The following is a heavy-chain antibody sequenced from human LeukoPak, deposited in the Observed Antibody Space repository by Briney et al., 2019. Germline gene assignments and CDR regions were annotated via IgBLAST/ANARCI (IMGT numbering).Heavy chain of an antibody. V-gene: IGHV3-23*01. CDR1: GFSLSTYA. D-gene: IGHD2-15*01. Sequence: GGSLRLSCAASGFSLSTYALSWVRQAPGGGGLEGVAAISGSGDKTYHADSVKGRFTISKDNSENRLSLQMDSLRAEDTAVYFCAKDTTAWWYHRAYMNVWGKGTTVTVSS. CDR3: AKDTTAWWYHRAYMNV. CDR2: ISGSGDKT. J-gene: IGHJ6*03.